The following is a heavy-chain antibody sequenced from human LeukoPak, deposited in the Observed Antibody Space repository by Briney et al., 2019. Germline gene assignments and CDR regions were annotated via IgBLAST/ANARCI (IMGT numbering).Heavy chain of an antibody. CDR3: ARVVVGSGSYFDY. Sequence: ASVKVSCKASGYTFTSYGISWVRQAPGQGLEWMGWITTYNGDTNYAQNLQGRVTMTTDTSTSTAYMEPRSLRSDDTAVYYCARVVVGSGSYFDYWGQGTLATVSS. CDR1: GYTFTSYG. V-gene: IGHV1-18*01. CDR2: ITTYNGDT. D-gene: IGHD3-10*01. J-gene: IGHJ4*02.